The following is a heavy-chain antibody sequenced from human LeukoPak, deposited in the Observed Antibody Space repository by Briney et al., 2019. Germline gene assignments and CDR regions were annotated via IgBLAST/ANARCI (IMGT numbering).Heavy chain of an antibody. CDR1: GFTFSNYW. D-gene: IGHD2-2*01. CDR3: AKGPLRGTAAAIDY. CDR2: ISYDGRNI. V-gene: IGHV3-30*18. Sequence: GGSLRLSCAASGFTFSNYWMSWVRQAPGKGLEWVAVISYDGRNIHYPDSVKGRFTISRDISTDTLWLQMDSLRTEDTAVYYCAKGPLRGTAAAIDYWGQGTLVTVSS. J-gene: IGHJ4*02.